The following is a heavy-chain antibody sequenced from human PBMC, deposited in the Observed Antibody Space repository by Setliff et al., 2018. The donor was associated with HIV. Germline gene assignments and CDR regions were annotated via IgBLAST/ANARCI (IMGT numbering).Heavy chain of an antibody. J-gene: IGHJ6*02. CDR2: IYTSGTP. V-gene: IGHV4-4*07. CDR3: ARNLWNGPPDYYSYGMDV. CDR1: GDSISSYY. D-gene: IGHD2-21*01. Sequence: PSETLSLTCTVSGDSISSYYWSWIRQPAGKGLEWIGRIYTSGTPNYNPSLKRRVTMSVDTSKNQFSLKLGSVTAADTAMYYCARNLWNGPPDYYSYGMDVWGQGTTVTVSS.